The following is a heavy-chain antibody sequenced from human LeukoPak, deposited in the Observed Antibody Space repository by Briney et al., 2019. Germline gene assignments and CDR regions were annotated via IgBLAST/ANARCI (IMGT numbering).Heavy chain of an antibody. CDR1: GGSISSSSYY. CDR3: ARGLDPDWFDP. J-gene: IGHJ5*02. Sequence: PSETLSLTCTVSGGSISSSSYYWGWIRQPPGKGLEWIGSIYYSGSTYYNPSLKSRVTISVDTSKNQFSLKLSSVTAADTAVYYCARGLDPDWFDPWGQGTLVTVSS. CDR2: IYYSGST. V-gene: IGHV4-39*07. D-gene: IGHD3-9*01.